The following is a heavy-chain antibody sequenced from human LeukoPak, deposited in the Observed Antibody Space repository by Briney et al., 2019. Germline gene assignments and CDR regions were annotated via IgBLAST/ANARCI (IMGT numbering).Heavy chain of an antibody. CDR1: GYPFTDYA. Sequence: ASVKVSCKASGYPFTDYAINWVRQAPGQGLEWMGWINTNTGNPTYAQDFTGRFVFSLDTSVSTTYLQISSLEAEDTAVYYCARGGIQLWFDYWGQGTLVTVSS. CDR2: INTNTGNP. D-gene: IGHD5-18*01. CDR3: ARGGIQLWFDY. J-gene: IGHJ4*02. V-gene: IGHV7-4-1*02.